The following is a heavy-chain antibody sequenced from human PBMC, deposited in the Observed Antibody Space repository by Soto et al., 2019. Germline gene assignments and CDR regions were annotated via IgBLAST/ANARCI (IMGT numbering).Heavy chain of an antibody. D-gene: IGHD3-10*01. Sequence: QVQLVQSGAEEKKPGASVKVSCRASGYTFTSYAIHWVRQAPGQRLEWMGWINAGNGNTKYSQKFQGRFTITRDTSASTAYMELSSLRSEDTAVYYCARGVPIFMDYWGQGTLVTVSS. J-gene: IGHJ4*02. CDR2: INAGNGNT. CDR1: GYTFTSYA. V-gene: IGHV1-3*05. CDR3: ARGVPIFMDY.